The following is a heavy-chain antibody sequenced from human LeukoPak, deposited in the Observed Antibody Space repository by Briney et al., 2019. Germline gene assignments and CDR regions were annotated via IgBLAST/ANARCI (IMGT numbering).Heavy chain of an antibody. D-gene: IGHD1-26*01. Sequence: SETLSLTCAVSGGSISSSNWWSWVRQPPGKGLEWIGEIYHSGSTNYNPSLKSRVTISVDTSKNQFSLKLSSVTAADTAVYYCARHGRIKLLPTPFDYWGQGTLVTVSS. V-gene: IGHV4-4*02. J-gene: IGHJ4*02. CDR1: GGSISSSNW. CDR2: IYHSGST. CDR3: ARHGRIKLLPTPFDY.